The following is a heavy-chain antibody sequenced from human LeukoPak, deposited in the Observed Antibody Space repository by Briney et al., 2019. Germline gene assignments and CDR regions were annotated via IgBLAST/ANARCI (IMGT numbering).Heavy chain of an antibody. CDR2: ISWNSGSI. D-gene: IGHD2-21*01. J-gene: IGHJ4*02. CDR3: AKGLNSQGDYFDY. V-gene: IGHV3-9*01. CDR1: GFTFDDYA. Sequence: TGGSLRLSCAASGFTFDDYAMHWVRQAPGKGLEWVSGISWNSGSIGYADSVKGRFTISRDNAKNSLYLQMNSLRAEDTALYYCAKGLNSQGDYFDYRGQGTLVTVSS.